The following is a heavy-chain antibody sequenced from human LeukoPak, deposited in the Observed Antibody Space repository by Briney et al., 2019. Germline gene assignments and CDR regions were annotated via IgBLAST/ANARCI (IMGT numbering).Heavy chain of an antibody. CDR2: IIPMFGST. J-gene: IGHJ6*03. Sequence: SVKVSCKASGDIFNSYSVSWVRQALGQGLEWMGGIIPMFGSTNYAQKFEGRVTITTDQSTTTVYMELTSLTSEDTAVYYCARVGRSRGALPNFYYYMGVWGKGTTVTVSS. CDR3: ARVGRSRGALPNFYYYMGV. D-gene: IGHD1-26*01. V-gene: IGHV1-69*05. CDR1: GDIFNSYS.